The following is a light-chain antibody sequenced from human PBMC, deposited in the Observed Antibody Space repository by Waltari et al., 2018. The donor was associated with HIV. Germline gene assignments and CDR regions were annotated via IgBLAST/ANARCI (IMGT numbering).Light chain of an antibody. CDR1: ISAVDGYAY. CDR2: EFT. CDR3: TSYTGSTNLL. J-gene: IGLJ2*01. V-gene: IGLV2-8*01. Sequence: QSALTQPPSASGSPGQSVTISFTGPISAVDGYAYASRSQHHPGKAPKFIIYEFTKRPSGVPDRSSGSKSDYTASLTVSGLQAEDEADYYCTSYTGSTNLLFGGGTKLTVL.